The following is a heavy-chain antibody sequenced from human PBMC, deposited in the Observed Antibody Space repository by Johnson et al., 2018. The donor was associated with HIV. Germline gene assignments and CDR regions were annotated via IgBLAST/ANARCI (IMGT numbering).Heavy chain of an antibody. CDR2: ISGSGGST. CDR1: GFTFDDYG. Sequence: VLLVESGGGVVRPGGSLRLSCAASGFTFDDYGMSWVRQAPGKGLEWVSAISGSGGSTYYADSVKGRFTISRDNSKNTLYLQMNSLRAEDTAVYYCARSMTTVTVAFDIWGQGTMVTVSS. V-gene: IGHV3-23*04. D-gene: IGHD4-17*01. CDR3: ARSMTTVTVAFDI. J-gene: IGHJ3*02.